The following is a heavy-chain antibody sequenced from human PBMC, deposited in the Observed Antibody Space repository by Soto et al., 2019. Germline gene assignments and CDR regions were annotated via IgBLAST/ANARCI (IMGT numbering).Heavy chain of an antibody. Sequence: QVQLVESGGGVVQPGRSLRLSCAASGFTFSSYAMHWVRQAPGKGLEWVAVISYDGSNKYYADSVKSRFTISRDNSKNTLYLQMNSLRAEDTAVYYCARALGIADLNDWYFDLWGRGTLVTVSS. V-gene: IGHV3-30-3*01. D-gene: IGHD2-21*01. CDR3: ARALGIADLNDWYFDL. CDR1: GFTFSSYA. CDR2: ISYDGSNK. J-gene: IGHJ2*01.